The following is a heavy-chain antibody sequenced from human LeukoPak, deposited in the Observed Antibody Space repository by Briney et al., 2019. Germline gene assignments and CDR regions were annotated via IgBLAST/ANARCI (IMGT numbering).Heavy chain of an antibody. J-gene: IGHJ4*02. Sequence: SESLSLTCTVSGGSISSSSYYWGWIRQPPGKGLEWNGSIYYSGSTYYNPSLKSRVTISVDTSKNQFSLKLSSVTAADTAVYYCARPYSGNRLSYFDYWGQGTLVTVSP. CDR3: ARPYSGNRLSYFDY. D-gene: IGHD5-12*01. CDR1: GGSISSSSYY. V-gene: IGHV4-39*01. CDR2: IYYSGST.